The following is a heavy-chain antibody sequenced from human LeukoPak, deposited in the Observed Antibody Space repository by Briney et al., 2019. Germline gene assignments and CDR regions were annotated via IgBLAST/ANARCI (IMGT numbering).Heavy chain of an antibody. CDR1: GLTFSTYG. J-gene: IGHJ4*02. CDR3: ARTLYGGNGPFDY. V-gene: IGHV3-30*12. D-gene: IGHD4-23*01. Sequence: PGGSLRLSCAASGLTFSTYGMHWVRQAPGKGLEWVAFIQNDGNDKYYADSVKGRFTISRDNAKNSLYLQMNSLRAEDTAVYYCARTLYGGNGPFDYWGQGTLVTVSS. CDR2: IQNDGNDK.